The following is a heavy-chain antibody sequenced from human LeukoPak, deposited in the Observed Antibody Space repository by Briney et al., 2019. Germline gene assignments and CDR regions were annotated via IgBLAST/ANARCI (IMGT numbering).Heavy chain of an antibody. CDR3: ARGVVPAATYNWFDP. D-gene: IGHD2-2*01. J-gene: IGHJ5*02. V-gene: IGHV3-21*01. Sequence: PGGSLRLSCAASGFTFSSYSMIWVRQAPGKGLEWVSSISSSSSYIYYADSVKGRFAISRDNAKNSLYLQMNSLRAEDTAVYYCARGVVPAATYNWFDPWGQGTLVTVSS. CDR1: GFTFSSYS. CDR2: ISSSSSYI.